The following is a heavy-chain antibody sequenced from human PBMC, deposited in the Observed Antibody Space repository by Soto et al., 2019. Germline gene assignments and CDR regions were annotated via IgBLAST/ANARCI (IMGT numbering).Heavy chain of an antibody. CDR1: GGSISSYY. CDR3: ARRGLDSSIDY. Sequence: PSETLSLTCTVSGGSISSYYWSWIRQPPGKGLEWIGYIYYSGSTNYNPSLKSRVTISVDTSKNQFSLKLTSVTAVDTAVYYCARRGLDSSIDYWGQGTLVTVSS. CDR2: IYYSGST. J-gene: IGHJ4*02. V-gene: IGHV4-59*12. D-gene: IGHD3-22*01.